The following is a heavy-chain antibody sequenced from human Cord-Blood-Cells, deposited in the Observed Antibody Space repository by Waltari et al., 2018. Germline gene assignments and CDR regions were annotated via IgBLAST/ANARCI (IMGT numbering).Heavy chain of an antibody. Sequence: QVQLVESGGGVVQPGRSLRLSCAASGFTFSRYAMHWFRQAPGKGLEWVAVISYDGSNKYYADSVKGRFTISRDNSKNTLYLQMNSLRAEDTAVYYCAREDSSSSYFDYWGQGTLVTVSS. CDR1: GFTFSRYA. CDR2: ISYDGSNK. J-gene: IGHJ4*02. V-gene: IGHV3-30-3*01. D-gene: IGHD6-6*01. CDR3: AREDSSSSYFDY.